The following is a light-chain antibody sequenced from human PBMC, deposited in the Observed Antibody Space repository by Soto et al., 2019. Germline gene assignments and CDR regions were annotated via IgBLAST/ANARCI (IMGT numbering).Light chain of an antibody. CDR3: QQYNEWPPFT. CDR1: QSVRSN. V-gene: IGKV3-15*01. J-gene: IGKJ5*01. CDR2: AAS. Sequence: ETVLTQSPGTLSFSPGERAPLSCRASQSVRSNLAWYQQKPGQAPRLVIYAASTRATGIPDRFSGSVSGTEFTLTISSLQSEDFAVYYCQQYNEWPPFTFGQGTRLEIK.